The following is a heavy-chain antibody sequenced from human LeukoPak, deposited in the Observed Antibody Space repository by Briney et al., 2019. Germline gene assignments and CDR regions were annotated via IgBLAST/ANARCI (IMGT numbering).Heavy chain of an antibody. D-gene: IGHD4-23*01. CDR1: GFTVSTNY. Sequence: GGSLRLSCAASGFTVSTNYMSWVRQAPGRGLEWVSVIYSGGNTYYADSVRGRFTISRDNSKNTLYLQMNSLRAEDTAVYYCARDSGTTVGYFDYWGQGTLVTVSS. V-gene: IGHV3-66*01. CDR3: ARDSGTTVGYFDY. J-gene: IGHJ4*02. CDR2: IYSGGNT.